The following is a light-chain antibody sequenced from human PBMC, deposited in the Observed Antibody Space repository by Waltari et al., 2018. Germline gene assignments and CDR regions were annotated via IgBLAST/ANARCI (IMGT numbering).Light chain of an antibody. Sequence: QSVLTQPPSASGAPGQRVPIPCSGSRSNIGTNTVTWYQQFPGTAPKLLISTNNLRPSGVPDRVSGSKSGTSASLAISGLQSEDEADYYCATWDDRLDGVVFGGGTKLTV. J-gene: IGLJ3*02. V-gene: IGLV1-44*01. CDR2: TNN. CDR1: RSNIGTNT. CDR3: ATWDDRLDGVV.